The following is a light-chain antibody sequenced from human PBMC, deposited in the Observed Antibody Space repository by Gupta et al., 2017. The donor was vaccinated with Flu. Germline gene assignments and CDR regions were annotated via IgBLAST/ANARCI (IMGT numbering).Light chain of an antibody. CDR3: QQDDNFPYT. Sequence: DIQMTQSPSSLSVSVGDSVTITCQASHDIINYLNWYQQKPGKAPKLLIYHASNLETGVPSRFGGSGSGTDFTFTISSLQPEDIATYYCQQDDNFPYTFGRGTKLEIK. CDR1: HDIINY. CDR2: HAS. V-gene: IGKV1-33*01. J-gene: IGKJ2*01.